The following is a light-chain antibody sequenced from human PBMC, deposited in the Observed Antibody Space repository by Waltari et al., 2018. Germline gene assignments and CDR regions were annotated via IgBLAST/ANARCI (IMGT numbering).Light chain of an antibody. CDR2: DVS. CDR1: SSDVGGYHY. J-gene: IGLJ3*02. V-gene: IGLV2-14*03. Sequence: QSALTQPASVSGSPGQSITISCTGTSSDVGGYHYVSWYQPHPGKAPKLMIYDVSNRPSGGSNRFSGSKSGNTASLTISGLQAEDEADYYCSSYTSSSTLVFGGGTKLTVL. CDR3: SSYTSSSTLV.